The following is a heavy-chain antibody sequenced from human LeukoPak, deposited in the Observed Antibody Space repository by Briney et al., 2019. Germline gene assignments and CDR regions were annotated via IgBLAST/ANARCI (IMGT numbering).Heavy chain of an antibody. CDR1: GFTFSSYA. V-gene: IGHV3-21*01. D-gene: IGHD3-22*01. CDR2: ISTSSSYI. Sequence: GGSLRLSCAASGFTFSSYAMNWVRQAPGKGLEWVSSISTSSSYIYYADSVKGRFTISRDNAKNSLYLQMNSLRAEDTAVYYCARNYYDSSGYYSPALGYWGQGTLVTVSS. CDR3: ARNYYDSSGYYSPALGY. J-gene: IGHJ4*02.